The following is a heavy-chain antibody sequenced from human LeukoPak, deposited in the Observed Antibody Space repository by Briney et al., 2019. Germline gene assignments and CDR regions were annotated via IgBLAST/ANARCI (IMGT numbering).Heavy chain of an antibody. CDR3: ARDKRHYYYGSGSYSRGAADY. J-gene: IGHJ4*02. Sequence: PSETLSLTCTVSGGSISSYYWSWIRQPPGKGLEWIGYIYYSGSTNYNPSLKSRVTVSVDTSKNQFSLELSSVTTEDTAVYYCARDKRHYYYGSGSYSRGAADYWGQGTLVTVSS. CDR2: IYYSGST. V-gene: IGHV4-59*01. CDR1: GGSISSYY. D-gene: IGHD3-10*01.